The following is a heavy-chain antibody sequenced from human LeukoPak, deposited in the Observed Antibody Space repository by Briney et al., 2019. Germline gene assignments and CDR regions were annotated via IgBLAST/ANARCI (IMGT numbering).Heavy chain of an antibody. CDR2: IYYSGST. CDR3: ARQLYYYDSSGYWVNWFDP. J-gene: IGHJ5*02. D-gene: IGHD3-22*01. Sequence: PSETLSLTCTVSGGSISSSSHYWGWIRQPPGKGLEWIGYIYYSGSTNYNPSLKSRVTISVDTSKNQFSLKLSSVTAADTAVYYCARQLYYYDSSGYWVNWFDPWGQGTLVTVSS. V-gene: IGHV4-61*05. CDR1: GGSISSSSHY.